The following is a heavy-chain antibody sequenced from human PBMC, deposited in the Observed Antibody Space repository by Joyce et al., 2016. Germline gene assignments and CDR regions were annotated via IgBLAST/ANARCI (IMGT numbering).Heavy chain of an antibody. J-gene: IGHJ3*02. D-gene: IGHD4-17*01. CDR1: GFTFSNTC. V-gene: IGHV3-15*01. CDR2: IKSKTDGGKT. CDR3: STNTVLGDAFDI. Sequence: VLLVESGGGLVKPGGSLRLSCAASGFTFSNTCMTWVRQGPGKGLEWCCRIKSKTDGGKTDYAAPVKGRFTISRDDSKKTLYLQMHGLKTEDTAVYYCSTNTVLGDAFDIWGQGTMVSVSS.